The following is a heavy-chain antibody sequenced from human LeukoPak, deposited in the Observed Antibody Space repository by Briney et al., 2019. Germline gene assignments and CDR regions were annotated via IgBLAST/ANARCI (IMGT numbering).Heavy chain of an antibody. CDR3: ARVLGIAARLDY. CDR1: GYTFTGYY. V-gene: IGHV1-2*02. Sequence: ASVKVSCKASGYTFTGYYMHWVRQAPGQGLEWMGWINPNSGGTNYAQKFQGRVTMTRDTSISTAYMELSRLRSDDTAVYYCARVLGIAARLDYWVQGTLVTVSS. D-gene: IGHD6-6*01. CDR2: INPNSGGT. J-gene: IGHJ4*02.